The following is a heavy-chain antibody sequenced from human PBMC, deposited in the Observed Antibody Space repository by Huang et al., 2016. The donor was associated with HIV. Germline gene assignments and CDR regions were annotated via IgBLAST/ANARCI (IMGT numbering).Heavy chain of an antibody. Sequence: QVQLQQWGAGLLKPSETLSLTCAVYGGSFSGYYWNWIRQSPGKGLEWIGQINHSGSTNYNPSFESRVTIAVDTSKNQFSLKLTSLTAADTAVYYCAREVMISFGGPFDPWGHGNLVTISS. D-gene: IGHD3-16*01. J-gene: IGHJ5*02. CDR3: AREVMISFGGPFDP. CDR1: GGSFSGYY. V-gene: IGHV4-34*01. CDR2: INHSGST.